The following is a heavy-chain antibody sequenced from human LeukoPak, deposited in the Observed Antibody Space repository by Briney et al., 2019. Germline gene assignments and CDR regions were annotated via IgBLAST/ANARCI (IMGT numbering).Heavy chain of an antibody. D-gene: IGHD4-11*01. Sequence: PGGSLRLSCTASGFSVSSNYMSWVRPAPGKGLEWVSVIYSGGSTDYADSVKGRFTISRDNSKNTVYLQMNSLRAEDTAIYYCARGTVTIGYFDYWGQGTLVTVSS. CDR3: ARGTVTIGYFDY. V-gene: IGHV3-53*01. J-gene: IGHJ4*02. CDR2: IYSGGST. CDR1: GFSVSSNY.